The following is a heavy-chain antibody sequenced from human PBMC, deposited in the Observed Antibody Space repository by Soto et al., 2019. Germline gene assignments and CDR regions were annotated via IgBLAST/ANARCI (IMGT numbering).Heavy chain of an antibody. CDR2: LSSRSNHV. J-gene: IGHJ6*02. CDR1: GFTFSSYN. CDR3: AKDRGRGSPVSGGMDV. D-gene: IGHD2-15*01. V-gene: IGHV3-21*01. Sequence: PGGSLRLSCAGSGFTFSSYNMNWVRQAPGKWLEWVSSLSSRSNHVFHADSVKGRFTISRDNAKNSLYLQMNSLEAGDTAVYYCAKDRGRGSPVSGGMDVWGQGXTVTVYS.